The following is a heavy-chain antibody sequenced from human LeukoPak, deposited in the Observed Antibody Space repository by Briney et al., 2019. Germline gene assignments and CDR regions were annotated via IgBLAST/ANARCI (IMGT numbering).Heavy chain of an antibody. J-gene: IGHJ3*02. CDR1: GYTFTGYY. Sequence: GASVNVSCKASGYTFTGYYIHWVRQAPGQGLEWMGWINPNSGGTKPAQRFQGRVTMSRDTYTSTACMELSSLRSDDRAMYYCASHSSRRVSWIWGQGTMVTVSS. D-gene: IGHD6-19*01. V-gene: IGHV1-2*02. CDR2: INPNSGGT. CDR3: ASHSSRRVSWI.